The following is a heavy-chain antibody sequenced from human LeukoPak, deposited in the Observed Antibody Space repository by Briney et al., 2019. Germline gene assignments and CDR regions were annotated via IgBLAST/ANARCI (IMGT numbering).Heavy chain of an antibody. CDR2: ISAYNGNT. Sequence: ASVKVSCKASGYTFTSYGISWVRQAPGQGLEWKGWISAYNGNTNYAQKLQGRVTMTTDTSTSTAYTELRSLRSDDTAVYYCARDPPRGYSYGYSFWFDPWGQGTLVTVSS. D-gene: IGHD5-18*01. CDR1: GYTFTSYG. J-gene: IGHJ5*02. CDR3: ARDPPRGYSYGYSFWFDP. V-gene: IGHV1-18*01.